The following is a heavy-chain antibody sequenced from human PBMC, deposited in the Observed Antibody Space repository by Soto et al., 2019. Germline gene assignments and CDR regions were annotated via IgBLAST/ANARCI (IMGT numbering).Heavy chain of an antibody. CDR3: SRFNSGSYYEAFDI. J-gene: IGHJ3*02. V-gene: IGHV4-4*02. Sequence: GTLSLTCAVSGGSISSSNWWSWVRQPPGKGLEWIGEIYHSGSTNYNPSLKSRVTISVDKSKNQFSLKLSSVTAADTAVYYCSRFNSGSYYEAFDIWGQGTMVTVSS. CDR1: GGSISSSNW. CDR2: IYHSGST. D-gene: IGHD1-26*01.